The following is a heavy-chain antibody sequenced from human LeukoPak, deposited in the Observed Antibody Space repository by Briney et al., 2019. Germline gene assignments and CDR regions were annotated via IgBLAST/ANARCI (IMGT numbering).Heavy chain of an antibody. CDR3: ARHQKGYCSGGDCPYYFDY. V-gene: IGHV4-59*08. CDR2: IYYSGDT. J-gene: IGHJ4*02. D-gene: IGHD2-15*01. CDR1: GGSISTYY. Sequence: SETLSLTCTMSGGSISTYYWSWIRQPPGKGPEWIGYIYYSGDTKCNPSLKSRVTLSVDTSKNQFSVKLTPVTAADTAVYYCARHQKGYCSGGDCPYYFDYWGQGTLVTVSS.